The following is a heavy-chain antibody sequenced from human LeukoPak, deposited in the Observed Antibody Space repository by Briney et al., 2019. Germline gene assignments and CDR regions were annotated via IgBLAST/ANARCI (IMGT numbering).Heavy chain of an antibody. CDR1: GGTFTSYA. Sequence: SVKVSCKASGGTFTSYAISWVRQAPGQGLEWMGGMIPICGTADYAQKFQGRVTITADESTSTAYMELSSLRSEDTAVDYCARSLSSTRVGVPAAPCYYGMDVWGKGTTVTVSS. V-gene: IGHV1-69*01. CDR3: ARSLSSTRVGVPAAPCYYGMDV. D-gene: IGHD2-2*01. CDR2: MIPICGTA. J-gene: IGHJ6*04.